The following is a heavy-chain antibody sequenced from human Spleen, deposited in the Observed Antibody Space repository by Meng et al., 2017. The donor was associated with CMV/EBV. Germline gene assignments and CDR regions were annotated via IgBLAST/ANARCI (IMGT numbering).Heavy chain of an antibody. CDR1: GDSVSSKRAA. Sequence: LRLACAITGDSVSSKRAAWNWITQSPSRGLEWLATTSYRSKWYNEYAVSLKSRITINPDTSKNQFSLQLNSVTPADTAVYDCTRDVLGGFDPWGQGTLVTVSS. CDR2: TSYRSKWYN. D-gene: IGHD3-16*01. CDR3: TRDVLGGFDP. J-gene: IGHJ5*02. V-gene: IGHV6-1*01.